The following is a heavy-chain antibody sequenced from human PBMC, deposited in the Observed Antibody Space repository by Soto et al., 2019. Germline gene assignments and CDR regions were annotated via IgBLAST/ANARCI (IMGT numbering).Heavy chain of an antibody. J-gene: IGHJ4*02. CDR1: GFTFSSYS. V-gene: IGHV3-21*01. Sequence: EVQLVESGGGLVKPGGSLRLSCAASGFTFSSYSMNWVRQAPGQGLEWVSSISSSSSYIYYADSVKGRFTISRDNAKNSLYLQMNSLRAEDTAGYYCARDQPGYSYGYGLGYWGQGTLVTVSS. CDR2: ISSSSSYI. CDR3: ARDQPGYSYGYGLGY. D-gene: IGHD5-18*01.